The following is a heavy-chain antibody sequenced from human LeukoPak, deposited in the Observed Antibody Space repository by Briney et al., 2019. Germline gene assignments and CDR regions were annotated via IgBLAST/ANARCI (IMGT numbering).Heavy chain of an antibody. CDR3: ASSPVFLEWLLTFVYYFDY. V-gene: IGHV4-4*02. CDR1: GGSISSSNW. D-gene: IGHD3-3*01. CDR2: IYHSGST. Sequence: SGTLSLTCAVSGGSISSSNWWSWVRQPPGKGLEWIGEIYHSGSTNYNPSLKSRVTISVDKSKNQFSLKLSSVTAADTAVYYCASSPVFLEWLLTFVYYFDYWGQGTLVTISS. J-gene: IGHJ4*02.